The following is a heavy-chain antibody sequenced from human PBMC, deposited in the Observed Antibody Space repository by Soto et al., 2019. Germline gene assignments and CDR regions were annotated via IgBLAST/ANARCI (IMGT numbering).Heavy chain of an antibody. CDR2: ISGSGGST. Sequence: EVQLLESGGGLVQPGGSLRLSCAASGFTFSSYAMSWVRQAPGKGLEWVSAISGSGGSTYYADSVKGRFTISRDNSKNTLYLQMNSLRAEDTAVYYCAKELYYYDSSGYYSALTFDYWGQGNLVTVSS. CDR3: AKELYYYDSSGYYSALTFDY. CDR1: GFTFSSYA. D-gene: IGHD3-22*01. V-gene: IGHV3-23*01. J-gene: IGHJ4*02.